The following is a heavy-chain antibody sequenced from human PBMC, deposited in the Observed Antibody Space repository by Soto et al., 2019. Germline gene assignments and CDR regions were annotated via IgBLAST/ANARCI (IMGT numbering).Heavy chain of an antibody. CDR2: ISAYNGNT. Sequence: QVQLVQSGAEVKKPGASVKVSCKASGYTFTSYGISWVRQAPGQGLEWMGWISAYNGNTNYAQKLQGRVTMTTDTSTSTAYMELRSLRSDDTAVYYCARVWPTSDVVVPAATNLYYYYGMDVWGQGTTVTVSS. CDR1: GYTFTSYG. V-gene: IGHV1-18*01. CDR3: ARVWPTSDVVVPAATNLYYYYGMDV. D-gene: IGHD2-2*01. J-gene: IGHJ6*02.